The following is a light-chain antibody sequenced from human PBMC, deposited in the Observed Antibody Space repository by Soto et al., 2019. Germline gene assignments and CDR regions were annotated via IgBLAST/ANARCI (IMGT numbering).Light chain of an antibody. J-gene: IGKJ4*01. Sequence: EIVLTQSPGTLSLSPGERATLSCRASQSVSSSYLAWYQQKPGQAPRLLIYDASSRASGVPDRFSGSGSGTDFTLTISRLEPEDFGVYYCQQYAISPQTFGGGTKVDIK. CDR3: QQYAISPQT. V-gene: IGKV3-20*01. CDR2: DAS. CDR1: QSVSSSY.